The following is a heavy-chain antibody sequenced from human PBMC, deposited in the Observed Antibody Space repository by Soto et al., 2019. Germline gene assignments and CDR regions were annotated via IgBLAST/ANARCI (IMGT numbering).Heavy chain of an antibody. J-gene: IGHJ5*02. Sequence: LEWISSISSSGDDTYYPDSVKGRFTISRDNSRNTLYLQMNSLRAEDTAIYFCAKNGYEYSTSSPWFDPWGQGTLVTVSS. CDR2: ISSSGDDT. D-gene: IGHD6-6*01. CDR3: AKNGYEYSTSSPWFDP. V-gene: IGHV3-23*01.